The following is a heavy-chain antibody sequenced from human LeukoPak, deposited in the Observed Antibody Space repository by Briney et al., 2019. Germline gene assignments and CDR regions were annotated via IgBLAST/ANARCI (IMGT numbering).Heavy chain of an antibody. Sequence: GGSLRLSCVASGISLSSYWMAWVRQAPGKGLEWVANIKYDGTHKFYADSVKGRFTISRDNAKNSLFLEMNSLRADDTAVYFCASSHDSSGNDWGQGTLVTVSS. CDR2: IKYDGTHK. V-gene: IGHV3-7*01. CDR3: ASSHDSSGND. CDR1: GISLSSYW. D-gene: IGHD3-22*01. J-gene: IGHJ4*02.